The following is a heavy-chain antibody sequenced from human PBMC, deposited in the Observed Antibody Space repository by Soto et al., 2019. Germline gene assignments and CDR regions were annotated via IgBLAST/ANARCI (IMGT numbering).Heavy chain of an antibody. D-gene: IGHD3-10*01. CDR3: ARYVVGRGKDAPGY. V-gene: IGHV3-23*01. CDR2: ISAVTSAI. J-gene: IGHJ4*02. CDR1: GFIFSDYA. Sequence: EVQLLESGGGLVQPGGSLTLSCAASGFIFSDYAMSWVRQAPGKGLEWVSSISAVTSAINYADPVRGRFTMSRDNSENKVYLQMISMRVEDTAIYYCARYVVGRGKDAPGYWGQGTLVTVSS.